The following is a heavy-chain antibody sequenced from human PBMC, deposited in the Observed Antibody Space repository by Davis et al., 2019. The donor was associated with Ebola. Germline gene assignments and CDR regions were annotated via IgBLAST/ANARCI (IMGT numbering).Heavy chain of an antibody. D-gene: IGHD2-15*01. Sequence: GESLKISCAASGFTFSSYSMNWVRQAPGKGLAWVSSISSSSSYIYYADSVKGRFTISRDNAKNSLYLQMNSLRAEDTAVYYCARDAVVVAAKGYYYGMDVWGQGTTVTVSS. CDR3: ARDAVVVAAKGYYYGMDV. CDR1: GFTFSSYS. J-gene: IGHJ6*02. CDR2: ISSSSSYI. V-gene: IGHV3-21*01.